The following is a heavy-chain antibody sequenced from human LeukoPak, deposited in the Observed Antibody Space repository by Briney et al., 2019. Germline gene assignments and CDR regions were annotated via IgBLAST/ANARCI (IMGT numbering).Heavy chain of an antibody. Sequence: ASVKVSCKVSGYTLTELSMHWVRQAPGKGLEWMGGFDPEDGETIYAQKFQGRVTITADESTSTAYMELSSLRSEDTAVYYCARDRVGYCSSTSCYGDFDYWGQGTLVTVSS. CDR1: GYTLTELS. CDR2: FDPEDGET. V-gene: IGHV1-24*01. J-gene: IGHJ4*02. D-gene: IGHD2-2*01. CDR3: ARDRVGYCSSTSCYGDFDY.